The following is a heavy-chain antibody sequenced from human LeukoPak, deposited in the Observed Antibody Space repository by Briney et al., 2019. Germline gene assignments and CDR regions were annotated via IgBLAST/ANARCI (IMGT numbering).Heavy chain of an antibody. CDR3: ARGSYGDYDY. V-gene: IGHV3-21*01. CDR2: MSPDRNYI. CDR1: GFTFASST. Sequence: PGGSLRLSCAASGFTFASSTMNWVRQAPGKGLEWVSSMSPDRNYIYYADSVKGRFTISRDNAKNSLYLQMNSLRADDTAVYYCARGSYGDYDYWGQGTLVTVSS. D-gene: IGHD4-17*01. J-gene: IGHJ4*02.